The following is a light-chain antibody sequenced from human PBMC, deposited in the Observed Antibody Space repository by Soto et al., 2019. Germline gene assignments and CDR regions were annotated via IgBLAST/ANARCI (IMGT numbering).Light chain of an antibody. CDR3: QQYNIWPPLT. V-gene: IGKV3-15*01. Sequence: EVVMTQSPATLSVSPGEGATLSCRASQSVSTNLAWYLQKPGQAPRLLIYGASTRATGIPARFSSSGSGTDFTLTISSLQSEDFGIYYCQQYNIWPPLTFGGGTKVEIK. J-gene: IGKJ4*01. CDR1: QSVSTN. CDR2: GAS.